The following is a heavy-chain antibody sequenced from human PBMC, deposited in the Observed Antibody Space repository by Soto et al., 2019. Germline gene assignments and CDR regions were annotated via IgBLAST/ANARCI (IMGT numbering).Heavy chain of an antibody. CDR2: IVVGSGNT. CDR3: AADSDYGVSRNY. J-gene: IGHJ4*02. V-gene: IGHV1-58*01. Sequence: ASVKVSCKASGFTFTSSAVQWVRQARGQRLEWIGWIVVGSGNTNYAQKFKERVTITRDMSTSTAYMELSSLRSEDTAVYYCAADSDYGVSRNYWGQGTLVTVSS. CDR1: GFTFTSSA. D-gene: IGHD4-17*01.